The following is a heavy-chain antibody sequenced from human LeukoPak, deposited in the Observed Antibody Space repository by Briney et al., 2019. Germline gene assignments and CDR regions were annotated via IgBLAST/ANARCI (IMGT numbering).Heavy chain of an antibody. D-gene: IGHD3-10*01. CDR1: GGSISSYY. Sequence: PSETLSLTCTVSGGSISSYYWSWIRQPPGKGLEWIGYIYYSGSTNYNPSLKSRVTISVDTSKNQFSLKLSSVTAADTAVYYCARGLWFGKPSGMDVWGQGTTVTVSS. J-gene: IGHJ6*02. V-gene: IGHV4-59*01. CDR3: ARGLWFGKPSGMDV. CDR2: IYYSGST.